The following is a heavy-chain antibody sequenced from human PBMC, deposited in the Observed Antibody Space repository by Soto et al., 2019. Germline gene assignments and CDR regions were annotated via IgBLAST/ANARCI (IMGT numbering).Heavy chain of an antibody. CDR2: INHSGST. Sequence: SETLSLTCTVDGASFSLHYWTWIRQAPGKGLEWIGEINHSGSTNYNPSLKSRVIISVDTPKKQVSLKLSSVTAADTAVYYCARGRYYDYVWGNYRYLDYWGQGTLVTVSS. V-gene: IGHV4-34*01. CDR3: ARGRYYDYVWGNYRYLDY. J-gene: IGHJ4*02. CDR1: GASFSLHY. D-gene: IGHD3-16*02.